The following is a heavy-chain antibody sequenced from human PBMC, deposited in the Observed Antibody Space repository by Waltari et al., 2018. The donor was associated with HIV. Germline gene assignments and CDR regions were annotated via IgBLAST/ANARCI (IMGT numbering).Heavy chain of an antibody. V-gene: IGHV1-2*02. Sequence: QVQLVQSGAEVKKPGASVMVSCKSSGSTLIEHYIHWVRQAPGKGFEWMGWINPKNGVPKYAEKFQDRVAMTSDTASSTAYMTLSGLTSADTAVYFCARIATTLTHRDWFDPWGQGTLVTVSS. CDR3: ARIATTLTHRDWFDP. CDR2: INPKNGVP. D-gene: IGHD1-1*01. CDR1: GSTLIEHY. J-gene: IGHJ5*02.